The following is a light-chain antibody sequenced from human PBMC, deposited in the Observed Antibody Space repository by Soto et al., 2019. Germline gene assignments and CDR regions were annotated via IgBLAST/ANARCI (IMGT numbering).Light chain of an antibody. J-gene: IGKJ1*01. CDR3: QKYGTSRA. V-gene: IGKV3-20*01. Sequence: EIVLTQSPGTLSLSPGERATLSCRASQSVSSSYLAWYQQKPGQAPRLLIYRASSRATGIPDRFSGSGSGTDFTLTISRLEPEDFAVYYCQKYGTSRAFGQGTKVEIK. CDR1: QSVSSSY. CDR2: RAS.